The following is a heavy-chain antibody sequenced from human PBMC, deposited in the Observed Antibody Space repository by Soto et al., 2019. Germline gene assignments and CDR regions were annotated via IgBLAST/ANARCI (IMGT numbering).Heavy chain of an antibody. D-gene: IGHD5-12*01. CDR1: GFSFSSYA. V-gene: IGHV3-30-3*01. Sequence: QVHLVESGGGMVQPGRSLRLSCAASGFSFSSYAMHWVRQAPGKGLEWVAVILYDGSNTYYAESVKGRFTISRDNSKSTLYLQMNSLRSEDTAVYYCARGPGIVAPQGTWGQGTLVTVSS. J-gene: IGHJ5*02. CDR3: ARGPGIVAPQGT. CDR2: ILYDGSNT.